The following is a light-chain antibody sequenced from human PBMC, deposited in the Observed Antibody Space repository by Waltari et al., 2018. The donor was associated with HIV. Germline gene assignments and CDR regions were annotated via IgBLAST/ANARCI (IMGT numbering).Light chain of an antibody. Sequence: QSVLTQPPSASGTPGQRVTISCSGSSPTIGRNTINWYQQLPGTAPKLLIYSNNQRPSVVPDRFSGSKSGTSASLAISGLQSEDEADYYCAAWDDSLNGPWVFGGGTKLTVL. CDR3: AAWDDSLNGPWV. CDR2: SNN. CDR1: SPTIGRNT. V-gene: IGLV1-44*01. J-gene: IGLJ3*02.